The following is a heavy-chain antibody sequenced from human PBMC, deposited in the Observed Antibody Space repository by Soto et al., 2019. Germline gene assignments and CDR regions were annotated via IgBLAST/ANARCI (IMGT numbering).Heavy chain of an antibody. CDR3: AGYNWNYSFEP. D-gene: IGHD1-7*01. V-gene: IGHV4-61*01. Sequence: XESLSLPWTVAGGSVRDGRYYWAWLRQPPGKGLEWIGHIYHSGSTIYNPSLKSRVTISIETSKSQFSLNLNSMTAADTDVYYCAGYNWNYSFEPWGQGTLVTVS. CDR1: GGSVRDGRYY. J-gene: IGHJ5*02. CDR2: IYHSGST.